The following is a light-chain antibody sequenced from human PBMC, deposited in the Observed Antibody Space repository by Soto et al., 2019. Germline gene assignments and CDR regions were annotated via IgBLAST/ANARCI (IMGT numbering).Light chain of an antibody. CDR3: QQRSNWLT. J-gene: IGKJ4*01. Sequence: EILLPQSPATLSLSPGERATLSCRASQSVSSYLAWYQQKPGQAPRLLIYDASNRATGIPARFSGSGSGTDFTLTISSLEPEEFALYYCQQRSNWLTFGGGTKVEIK. CDR2: DAS. CDR1: QSVSSY. V-gene: IGKV3-11*01.